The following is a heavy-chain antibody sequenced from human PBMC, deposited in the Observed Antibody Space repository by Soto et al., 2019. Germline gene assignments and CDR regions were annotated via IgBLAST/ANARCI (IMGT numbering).Heavy chain of an antibody. CDR2: IITIFGTA. V-gene: IGHV1-69*01. J-gene: IGHJ5*02. CDR3: ARGMQWLVS. CDR1: GGTFSSYA. D-gene: IGHD6-19*01. Sequence: QVKLVQSGAEVKKPGSSVTVSCKASGGTFSSYAISWVRQAPGQGREWMGGIITIFGTANYAKKFQGIVTITADESTSTDYMELSSLRSEDTAVYYCARGMQWLVSWGQGTLVTVSS.